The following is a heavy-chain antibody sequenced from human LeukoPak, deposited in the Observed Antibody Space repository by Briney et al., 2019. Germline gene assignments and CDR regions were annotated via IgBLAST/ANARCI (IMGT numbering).Heavy chain of an antibody. CDR2: ISSSSSYI. J-gene: IGHJ4*02. Sequence: GGSLRLSCAASGFTFSSYSMNWVRQAPGKGLEWVSSISSSSSYIYYADSVKGRFTISRDNAKNSLYLQMNSLRAEDTAVYYCARLRKRSDLVGQDYWGQGTLVTVSS. V-gene: IGHV3-21*01. CDR1: GFTFSSYS. CDR3: ARLRKRSDLVGQDY. D-gene: IGHD1-26*01.